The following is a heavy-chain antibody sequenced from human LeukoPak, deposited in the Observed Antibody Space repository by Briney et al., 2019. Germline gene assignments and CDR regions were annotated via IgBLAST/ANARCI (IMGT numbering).Heavy chain of an antibody. Sequence: SETLSLTCAVYGGSFSGYYWSWIRQPPGKGLEWIGEINHSGSTNYNPSLKSRVTISVDTSKSQFSLKVNSVTAADTAVYYCARGRGVGATLDYWGQGTLVTVSS. CDR2: INHSGST. CDR3: ARGRGVGATLDY. J-gene: IGHJ4*02. CDR1: GGSFSGYY. V-gene: IGHV4-34*01. D-gene: IGHD1-26*01.